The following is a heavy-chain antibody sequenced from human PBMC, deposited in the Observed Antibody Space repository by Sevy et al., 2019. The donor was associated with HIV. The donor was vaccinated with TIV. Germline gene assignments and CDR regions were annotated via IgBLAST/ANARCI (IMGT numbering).Heavy chain of an antibody. CDR3: ATEGNAAAGLMDV. Sequence: ASVKVSCKVSGYTLTELSMHWVRQAPGKGLEWMGGFDPEDGETIYAQKFQGRVTMTGDTSTDTAYMELSSLRSEDTAVYYCATEGNAAAGLMDVWGQGTTVTVSS. V-gene: IGHV1-24*01. J-gene: IGHJ6*02. CDR2: FDPEDGET. D-gene: IGHD6-13*01. CDR1: GYTLTELS.